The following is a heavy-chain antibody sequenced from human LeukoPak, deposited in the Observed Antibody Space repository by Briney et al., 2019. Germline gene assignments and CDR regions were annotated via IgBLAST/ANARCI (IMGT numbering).Heavy chain of an antibody. CDR3: ARGWIHPYYYDSSGYYDY. CDR2: ISAYNGNT. D-gene: IGHD3-22*01. V-gene: IGHV1-18*01. CDR1: GYTFTSYG. Sequence: ASVKVSCKASGYTFTSYGISWVRQAPGQGLEWMGWISAYNGNTNYAQKLQGRVTMTTDTSTSTAYMELRSLRSDDTAVYYCARGWIHPYYYDSSGYYDYWGQGTLVTVSS. J-gene: IGHJ4*02.